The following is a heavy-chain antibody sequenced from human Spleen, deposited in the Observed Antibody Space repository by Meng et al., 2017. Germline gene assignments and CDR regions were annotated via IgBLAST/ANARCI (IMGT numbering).Heavy chain of an antibody. D-gene: IGHD5-18*01. CDR2: IYSGGVT. J-gene: IGHJ4*02. V-gene: IGHV3-53*05. CDR1: GFTFSSYP. Sequence: GESLKISCAASGFTFSSYPMSWVRQAPGKGLEWVSVIYSGGVTSYADSVKGRFTISRDNSKNTLYLQINSLRAEDTALYYCARGEDHGHTYGYYFDYWGQGTLVTVSS. CDR3: ARGEDHGHTYGYYFDY.